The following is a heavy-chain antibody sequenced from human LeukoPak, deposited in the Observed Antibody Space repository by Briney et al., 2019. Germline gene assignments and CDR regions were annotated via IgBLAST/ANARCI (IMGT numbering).Heavy chain of an antibody. CDR2: IDSDGSTT. CDR3: AGTGCSGGSCYSDYMDV. Sequence: GGSLRLSCAASGFTFSTYWMHWVRQAPGKGLVWVSRIDSDGSTTDYADSVKGRFTISSDNAKNTVYLQMNSLRAEDTAVYYWAGTGCSGGSCYSDYMDVWGKGTTVTVSS. V-gene: IGHV3-74*01. D-gene: IGHD2-15*01. J-gene: IGHJ6*03. CDR1: GFTFSTYW.